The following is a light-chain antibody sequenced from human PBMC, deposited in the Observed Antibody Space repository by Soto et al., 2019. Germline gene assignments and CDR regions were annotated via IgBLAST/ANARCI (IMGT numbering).Light chain of an antibody. CDR1: QSVSSSY. J-gene: IGKJ1*01. CDR2: GAS. CDR3: QQYGRSPRT. V-gene: IGKV3-20*01. Sequence: EIVLTQSPGTLSLSPGERATLSCRASQSVSSSYLAWYQQKPGQAPRLLIYGASSRATGIPDRFSGSGSGTDFTITISRLEPEDFAVYYCQQYGRSPRTFGQGTKVAIK.